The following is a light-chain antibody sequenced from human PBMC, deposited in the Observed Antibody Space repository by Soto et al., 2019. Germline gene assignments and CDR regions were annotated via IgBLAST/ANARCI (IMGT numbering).Light chain of an antibody. Sequence: ALTQPRSVSGSPGQSVTISCTGTSSDVGGYKYVSWYQQHPGKVPKLMMFDVSERPSGVPDRFSGSKSGNTASLSISGLQAEDEADYYCCAYAGSYTVLFGGGTKLTVL. CDR1: SSDVGGYKY. V-gene: IGLV2-11*01. CDR2: DVS. CDR3: CAYAGSYTVL. J-gene: IGLJ2*01.